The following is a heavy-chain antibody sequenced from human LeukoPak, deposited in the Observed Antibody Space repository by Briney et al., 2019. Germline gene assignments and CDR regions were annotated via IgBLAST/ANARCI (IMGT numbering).Heavy chain of an antibody. CDR1: GGSISSYY. J-gene: IGHJ6*03. Sequence: KPSETLSLTCTVSGGSISSYYWSWIRQPPGKGLEWIGYIYYSGSTNYNPSLKSRVTISVDTSKNQFSLKLSSVTAADTAVYYCARILFSGMDVWGKGTTVTVSS. CDR3: ARILFSGMDV. V-gene: IGHV4-59*01. CDR2: IYYSGST. D-gene: IGHD3-10*01.